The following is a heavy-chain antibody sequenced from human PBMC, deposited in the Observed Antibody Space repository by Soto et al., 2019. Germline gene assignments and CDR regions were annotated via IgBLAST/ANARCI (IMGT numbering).Heavy chain of an antibody. CDR2: IYYSGST. D-gene: IGHD3-3*01. CDR3: ARAYYDFWSGYWRWFDP. V-gene: IGHV4-59*01. J-gene: IGHJ5*02. CDR1: GGSMSNYY. Sequence: QVQLQESGPGLVKPSETLSLTCTVSGGSMSNYYWSWIRQPPGKGLEWIGYIYYSGSTNYNPSLKSRVTISVDTSKNQFSLKLSSVTAADTAVYYCARAYYDFWSGYWRWFDPWGQGTLVTVSS.